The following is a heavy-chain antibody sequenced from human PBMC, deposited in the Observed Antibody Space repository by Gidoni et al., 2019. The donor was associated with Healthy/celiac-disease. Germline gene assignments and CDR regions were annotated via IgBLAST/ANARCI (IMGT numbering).Heavy chain of an antibody. CDR3: ARGLQNMNYYGSGSYSQIDY. Sequence: QAQLQQWGAGLLTPSETLSLTCAVYGGSFSGYYWSWIRQPPGKGLEWIGEINHSGSTNYNPSLKSRVTISVDTSKNQFSLKLSSVTAADTAVYYCARGLQNMNYYGSGSYSQIDYWGQGTLVTVSS. J-gene: IGHJ4*02. CDR1: GGSFSGYY. CDR2: INHSGST. D-gene: IGHD3-10*01. V-gene: IGHV4-34*01.